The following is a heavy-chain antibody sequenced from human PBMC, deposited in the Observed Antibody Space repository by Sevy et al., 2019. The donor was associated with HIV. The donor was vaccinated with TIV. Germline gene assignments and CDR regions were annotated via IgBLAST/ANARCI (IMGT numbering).Heavy chain of an antibody. J-gene: IGHJ6*02. Sequence: ASVKVSCKAARYTFTDYYVHWVRQGPGQGLEWMGWINPNNGGTKYAQRFQGRVTMTRDTSINTASMELGSLTSDDTAVDYCSRLTTMPTSDDYGMDVWGQGTTVTVSS. CDR2: INPNNGGT. CDR3: SRLTTMPTSDDYGMDV. CDR1: RYTFTDYY. D-gene: IGHD4-17*01. V-gene: IGHV1-2*02.